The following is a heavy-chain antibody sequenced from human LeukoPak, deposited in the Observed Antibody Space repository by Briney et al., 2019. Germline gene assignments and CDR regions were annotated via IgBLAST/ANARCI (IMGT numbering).Heavy chain of an antibody. CDR1: GFPFTEYS. V-gene: IGHV3-48*01. CDR3: ARDHNYAFDN. Sequence: PGGSLRLSCTASGFPFTEYSMNWVRQVPGKGLEWIAYIGIDSGKTRYADSVRGRFTISADKTRNSLYLQMNSLRVEDTAVYFCARDHNYAFDNWGQGTLVSVAS. J-gene: IGHJ4*02. CDR2: IGIDSGKT. D-gene: IGHD1-1*01.